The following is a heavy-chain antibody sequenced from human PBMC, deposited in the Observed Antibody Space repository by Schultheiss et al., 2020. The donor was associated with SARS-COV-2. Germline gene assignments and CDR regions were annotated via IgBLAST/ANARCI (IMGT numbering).Heavy chain of an antibody. V-gene: IGHV4-59*12. J-gene: IGHJ4*02. D-gene: IGHD2-2*02. Sequence: GSLRLSCAVYGGSFSGYYWSWIRQPPGKGLEWIGYIYYSGSTNYNPSLKSRVTISVDTSKNQFSLKLSSVTAADTAVYYCAKEGWVVPAAIPAFFDYWGQGTLVTVSS. CDR3: AKEGWVVPAAIPAFFDY. CDR2: IYYSGST. CDR1: GGSFSGYY.